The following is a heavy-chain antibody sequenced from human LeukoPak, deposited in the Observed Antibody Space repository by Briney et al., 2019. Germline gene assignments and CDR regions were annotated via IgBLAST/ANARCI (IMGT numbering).Heavy chain of an antibody. CDR2: IYYSGST. D-gene: IGHD2-2*01. CDR1: GDSISSYY. Sequence: SETLSLTCTVSGDSISSYYWSWIRQPPGKGLEWIGYIYYSGSTNYNPSLKSRVTISGDTSKNQFSLKLSSVTAADTAVYYCARAAKVPAAMSYYYYYYMDVWGKGTTVTVSS. CDR3: ARAAKVPAAMSYYYYYYMDV. V-gene: IGHV4-59*01. J-gene: IGHJ6*03.